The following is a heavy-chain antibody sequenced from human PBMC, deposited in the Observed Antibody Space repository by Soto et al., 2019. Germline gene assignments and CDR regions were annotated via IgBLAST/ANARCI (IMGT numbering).Heavy chain of an antibody. D-gene: IGHD6-19*01. V-gene: IGHV1-2*02. Sequence: GSVKVSCQASGFTFIAYYMNWVRQAHGQGFEWMGRISPRSGGTNYAQKFQGRVTMTWDTSLNTAYMELSSLISEDKAAYYCARPPGYSSDWYYFDLWGQGTLVTVSS. CDR2: ISPRSGGT. CDR3: ARPPGYSSDWYYFDL. J-gene: IGHJ4*02. CDR1: GFTFIAYY.